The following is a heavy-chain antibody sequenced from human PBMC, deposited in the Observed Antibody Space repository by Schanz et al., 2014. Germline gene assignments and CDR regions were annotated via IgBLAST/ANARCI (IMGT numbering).Heavy chain of an antibody. J-gene: IGHJ4*02. D-gene: IGHD1-1*01. Sequence: EVQLVESGGGLVQPGKSLRLSCAASGFTFSSHSFNWVRQAPGKGLEWISYITYNGGTIYYADSVKGRFTISRDNAKNSLYLEMNSLRAEDTALYYCARDRRNADLDYWGQGTLVTVSS. CDR3: ARDRRNADLDY. CDR1: GFTFSSHS. V-gene: IGHV3-48*01. CDR2: ITYNGGTI.